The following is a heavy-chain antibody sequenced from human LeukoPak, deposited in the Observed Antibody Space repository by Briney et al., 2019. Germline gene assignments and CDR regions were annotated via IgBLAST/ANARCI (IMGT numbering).Heavy chain of an antibody. V-gene: IGHV4-4*02. CDR1: GGSISSSNW. CDR2: IYHSGST. Sequence: SETLSLTCTVSGGSISSSNWWSWVRQPPGKGLEWIGEIYHSGSTNYNPSLKSRVTISVDKSKNQFSLKLSSVTAADTAVYYCARDPKYSSSSDAFDIWGQGTMVTVSS. D-gene: IGHD6-13*01. J-gene: IGHJ3*02. CDR3: ARDPKYSSSSDAFDI.